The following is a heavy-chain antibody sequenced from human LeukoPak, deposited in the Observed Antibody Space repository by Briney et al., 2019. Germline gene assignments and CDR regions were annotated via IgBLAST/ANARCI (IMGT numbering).Heavy chain of an antibody. CDR2: INPNSGGT. CDR3: ARYSSGWSFYGMDV. J-gene: IGHJ6*02. V-gene: IGHV1-2*02. Sequence: ASVKVSCKASGYTFTDYYIHWVRQAPGQGLEWMGWINPNSGGTNYAQKFQGRVTMTRDTSISTAYMELSRLRSDDTAVYYCARYSSGWSFYGMDVWGQGTTVTVSS. D-gene: IGHD6-19*01. CDR1: GYTFTDYY.